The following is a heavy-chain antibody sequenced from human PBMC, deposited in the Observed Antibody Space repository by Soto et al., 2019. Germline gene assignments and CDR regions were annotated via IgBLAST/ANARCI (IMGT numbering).Heavy chain of an antibody. CDR2: ISDSGVT. Sequence: QVQLQESGPRLVKSSETLSLVCSVSGDSIIRSFWGWIRQSPGKGLEYIGYISDSGVTDYDPSLRRRVTISVDTSKTQSSLKRTSVTAADTAMYYCARGAGDFSGPDSFDIWGQGTMVTVSS. D-gene: IGHD3-10*01. CDR1: GDSIIRSF. V-gene: IGHV4-59*01. CDR3: ARGAGDFSGPDSFDI. J-gene: IGHJ3*02.